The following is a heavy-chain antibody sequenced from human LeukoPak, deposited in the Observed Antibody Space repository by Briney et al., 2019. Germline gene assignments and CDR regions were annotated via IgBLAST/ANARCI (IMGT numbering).Heavy chain of an antibody. CDR1: GYTFTSYD. J-gene: IGHJ6*03. CDR3: ARGVADIVVVVAATQPEGYDTPYYYYYYMDV. CDR2: MNPNSGNT. Sequence: GASVKVSCKASGYTFTSYDINWVRQATGQGLEWMGWMNPNSGNTGYAQKFQGRVTITRNTPISTAYMELSSLRSEDTAVYYCARGVADIVVVVAATQPEGYDTPYYYYYYMDVWGKGTTVTVSS. V-gene: IGHV1-8*03. D-gene: IGHD2-15*01.